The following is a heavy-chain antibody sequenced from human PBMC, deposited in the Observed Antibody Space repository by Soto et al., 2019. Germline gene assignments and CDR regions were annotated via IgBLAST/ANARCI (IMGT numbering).Heavy chain of an antibody. CDR3: AKDNGSGCDWLRVGDASDI. J-gene: IGHJ3*02. D-gene: IGHD5-12*01. V-gene: IGHV3-30*18. CDR2: ISYDGSNK. Sequence: QVQLVESGGGVVQPGRSLRLSCAASGFTFSSYGMHWVRQAPGKGLEWVAVISYDGSNKYYADSVKGRLTISRDNFKTTPYLDMKSLRGEEAAVYYCAKDNGSGCDWLRVGDASDIWGQGTMVPVSS. CDR1: GFTFSSYG.